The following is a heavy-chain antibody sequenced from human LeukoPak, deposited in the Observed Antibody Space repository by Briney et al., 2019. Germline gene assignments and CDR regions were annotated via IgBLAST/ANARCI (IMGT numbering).Heavy chain of an antibody. J-gene: IGHJ3*02. D-gene: IGHD2-8*02. CDR1: GGSFGGYY. CDR2: INHSGST. V-gene: IGHV4-34*01. CDR3: ARAGYCTGGVCYPDAFDI. Sequence: PSVTLSLTCAVYGGSFGGYYWSWIRQPPGKGLEWIGEINHSGSTNYNPSLKSRVTISVDTSKNQFSLKLSSVTAADTAVYYCARAGYCTGGVCYPDAFDIWGQGTMVTVSS.